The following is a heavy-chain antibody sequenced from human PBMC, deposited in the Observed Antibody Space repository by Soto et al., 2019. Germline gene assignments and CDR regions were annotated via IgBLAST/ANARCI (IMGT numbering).Heavy chain of an antibody. V-gene: IGHV2-5*02. CDR2: IYWDDDK. CDR1: GLSLSTSGVG. CDR3: AHSDYYGSESLDY. D-gene: IGHD3-10*01. J-gene: IGHJ4*02. Sequence: QITLKESGPTLVKPTQTLTLTCTFSGLSLSTSGVGVAWIRQPPGKALEGLAIIYWDDDKRYRPSLKNRVTITKDPSRNQVVLTMIDMDPGDTATYYWAHSDYYGSESLDYWGQGTLVTVSS.